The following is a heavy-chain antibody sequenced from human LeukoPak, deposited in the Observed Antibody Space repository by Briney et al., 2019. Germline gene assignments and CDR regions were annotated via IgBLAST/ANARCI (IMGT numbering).Heavy chain of an antibody. CDR1: GGSISSHY. D-gene: IGHD4-17*01. CDR2: IYYSGST. V-gene: IGHV4-59*11. J-gene: IGHJ4*02. CDR3: ARERGHDYGDYMFDY. Sequence: SETLSLTCTVSGGSISSHYWSWIRQPPGKGLEWIGYIYYSGSTNYNPSLKSRVTISVDTSKNQFSLKLSSVTAADTAVYYCARERGHDYGDYMFDYWSQGTLVTVSS.